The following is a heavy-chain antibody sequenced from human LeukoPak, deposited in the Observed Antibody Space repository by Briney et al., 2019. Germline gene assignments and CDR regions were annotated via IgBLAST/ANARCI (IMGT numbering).Heavy chain of an antibody. CDR1: GFTFSSYA. J-gene: IGHJ4*02. V-gene: IGHV3-23*01. Sequence: PGGSLRLSCAASGFTFSSYAMSWVRQAPGKGLEGVSAISGSGGSTYYADSVKGRFTISRDNSKTTLYLQMNSLRAEDTAVYYCATHYYDSSGYYPFDYWGQGTLVTVSS. CDR3: ATHYYDSSGYYPFDY. D-gene: IGHD3-22*01. CDR2: ISGSGGST.